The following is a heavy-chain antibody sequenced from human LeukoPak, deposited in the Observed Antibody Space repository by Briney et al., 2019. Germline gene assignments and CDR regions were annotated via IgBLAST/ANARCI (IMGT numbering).Heavy chain of an antibody. Sequence: GGSLRLSCAASGFTFSSYEMNWVRQAPGKGLEWVAVISYDGSNKYYADSVKGRFTISRDNSKNTLYLQMNSLRAEDTAVYYCARDNGGSYQGAFDIWGQGTMVTVSS. V-gene: IGHV3-30-3*01. J-gene: IGHJ3*02. D-gene: IGHD1-26*01. CDR2: ISYDGSNK. CDR3: ARDNGGSYQGAFDI. CDR1: GFTFSSYE.